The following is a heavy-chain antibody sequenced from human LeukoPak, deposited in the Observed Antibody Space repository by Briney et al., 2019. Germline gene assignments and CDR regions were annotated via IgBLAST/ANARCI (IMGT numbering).Heavy chain of an antibody. CDR3: AKLGGTARFDP. Sequence: PGGSLRLSCGASGFTFTSYWMSWVRQAPGRGLEWVANIKQDGGEKDYVDSVKGRFTISRDNAKNSLYLQMTNLRAEDTAIYYCAKLGGTARFDPWGQGTLVTVSS. D-gene: IGHD1-7*01. V-gene: IGHV3-7*01. CDR2: IKQDGGEK. J-gene: IGHJ5*02. CDR1: GFTFTSYW.